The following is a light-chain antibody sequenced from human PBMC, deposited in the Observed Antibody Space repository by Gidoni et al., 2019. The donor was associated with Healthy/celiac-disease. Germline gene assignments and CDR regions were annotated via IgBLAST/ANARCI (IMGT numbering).Light chain of an antibody. CDR1: KLGDKY. CDR2: QDS. Sequence: SYERTQPPSVSVSPGQTASITCSGDKLGDKYACWYQQKPGQSPVLVIYQDSKRPSGIPERFSGSHSGNTATLTISGTQAMDEADYYCQAWDSSTVVFGGGTKLTVL. V-gene: IGLV3-1*01. J-gene: IGLJ2*01. CDR3: QAWDSSTVV.